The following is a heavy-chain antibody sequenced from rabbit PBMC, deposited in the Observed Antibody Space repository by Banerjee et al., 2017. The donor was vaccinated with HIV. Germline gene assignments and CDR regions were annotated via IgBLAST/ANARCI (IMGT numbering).Heavy chain of an antibody. CDR1: GFSFSSSYY. D-gene: IGHD4-1*01. CDR3: ARDFLVAPYYFSL. CDR2: IGTGDGDT. Sequence: QSLEESGGDLVKPGASLTLTCTAFGFSFSSSYYMCWVRQAPGKGLEWIACIGTGDGDTYYASWAKGRFTISKTSTTVTLQMTSLTAADTATYFCARDFLVAPYYFSLWGPGTLVTVS. J-gene: IGHJ4*01. V-gene: IGHV1S40*01.